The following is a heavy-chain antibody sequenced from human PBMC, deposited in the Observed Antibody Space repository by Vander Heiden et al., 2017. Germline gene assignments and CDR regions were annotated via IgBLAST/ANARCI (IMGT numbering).Heavy chain of an antibody. Sequence: QVQLVESGGGVVQPGRSLRLSCAASGFTFSSYAMHWVRQAPGKGLEWVAVISYDGSNKYFADSGKGRFTISRDNSKNTLYLQMNSLRAEDTAVYYCARETGTCFDYWGQGTLVTVSS. CDR2: ISYDGSNK. CDR1: GFTFSSYA. CDR3: ARETGTCFDY. J-gene: IGHJ4*02. D-gene: IGHD1-7*01. V-gene: IGHV3-30-3*01.